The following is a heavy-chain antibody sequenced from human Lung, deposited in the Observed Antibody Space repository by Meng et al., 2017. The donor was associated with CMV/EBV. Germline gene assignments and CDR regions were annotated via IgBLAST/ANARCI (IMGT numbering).Heavy chain of an antibody. CDR2: ISSSSSYI. J-gene: IGHJ6*02. D-gene: IGHD2-2*02. CDR1: GFTFSSYS. V-gene: IGHV3-21*01. CDR3: ARDLSIVPAAISYYYGMDV. Sequence: GESXKISCAASGFTFSSYSMNWVRQAPGKGLEWVSSISSSSSYIYYADSVKGRFTISRDNAKNSLYLQMNSLRAEDTAVYYCARDLSIVPAAISYYYGMDVWXQGTXVTVSS.